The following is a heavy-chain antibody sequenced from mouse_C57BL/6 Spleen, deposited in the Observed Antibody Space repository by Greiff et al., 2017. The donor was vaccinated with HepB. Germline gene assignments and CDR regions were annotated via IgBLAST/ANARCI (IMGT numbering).Heavy chain of an antibody. V-gene: IGHV2-6-1*01. CDR2: IWREGST. J-gene: IGHJ1*03. CDR3: ARHRGSYGYFDV. D-gene: IGHD1-1*01. Sequence: QVQLKESGPGLVAPSQSLSITCTVPGFSLTSFGLHGVRQPPGKGLEWRVVIWREGSTTYNSALKSRLSISKDNSKSQVFLKMNSLQTDDTAMYYCARHRGSYGYFDVWGTGTTVTVSS. CDR1: GFSLTSFG.